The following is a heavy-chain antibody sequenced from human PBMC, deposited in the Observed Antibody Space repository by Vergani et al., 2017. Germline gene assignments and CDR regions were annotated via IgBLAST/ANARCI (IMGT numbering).Heavy chain of an antibody. CDR2: ISAYNGNT. CDR1: GYTFTSYG. Sequence: QVQLVQSGAEVKKPGASVKVSCKASGYTFTSYGISWVRQAPGQGLEWMGWISAYNGNTNYAQKLQGRVTMTTDTSTSPAYMELRSLRSDDTAVYYCARVVVVVPAAIFSPPNWFDPWGQGTLVTVSS. V-gene: IGHV1-18*01. D-gene: IGHD2-2*02. J-gene: IGHJ5*02. CDR3: ARVVVVVPAAIFSPPNWFDP.